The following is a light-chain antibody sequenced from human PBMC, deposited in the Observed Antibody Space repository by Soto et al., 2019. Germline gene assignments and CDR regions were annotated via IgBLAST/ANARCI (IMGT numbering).Light chain of an antibody. CDR2: DAS. V-gene: IGKV1-5*01. J-gene: IGKJ1*01. Sequence: DIQMTQFPSTLSASVGDRVTITCRASQTINSWLAWYQQKPGKAPKLLIYDASTLVTGVPSRFSGSGSGTEITLTISSLQPDDFAAYYCQQYSTLWTFGQGTKVDIK. CDR3: QQYSTLWT. CDR1: QTINSW.